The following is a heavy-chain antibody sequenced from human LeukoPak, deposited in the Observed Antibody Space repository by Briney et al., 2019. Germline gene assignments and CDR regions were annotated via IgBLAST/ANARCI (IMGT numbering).Heavy chain of an antibody. J-gene: IGHJ3*02. CDR2: FDPEDGET. V-gene: IGHV1-24*01. Sequence: ASVKVSCKVSGYTLTELSMHWVRQAPGKGLEWMGGFDPEDGETIYAQKFQGRVTMTEDTSTDTAYMELSSLRSEDTAVYYCATFRGIFDSDAFDIWGQGTMVTVSS. CDR1: GYTLTELS. CDR3: ATFRGIFDSDAFDI. D-gene: IGHD3-9*01.